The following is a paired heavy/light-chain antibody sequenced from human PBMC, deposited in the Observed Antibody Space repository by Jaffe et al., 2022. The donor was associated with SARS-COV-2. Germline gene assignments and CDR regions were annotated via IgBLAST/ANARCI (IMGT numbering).Heavy chain of an antibody. D-gene: IGHD2-21*02. Sequence: QVQLVESGGGVVQPGRSLRLSCAASGFTFSTYGMHWVRQAPGKGLEWVSVVWSDGIHKYYADSVKGRFTISRDNSKNTVNLQMNSLRGEDTAVYYCARGLPTAGSDYWGQGTLVTVSS. CDR1: GFTFSTYG. CDR3: ARGLPTAGSDY. CDR2: VWSDGIHK. J-gene: IGHJ4*02. V-gene: IGHV3-33*01.
Light chain of an antibody. CDR3: SSYTSSSTSV. CDR2: DVS. J-gene: IGLJ1*01. Sequence: QSALTQPASVSGSPGQSITISCTGTRSDVGGYNYVSWYQQHPGKAPKLMIYDVSNRPSGVSNRFSGSKSGNTASLTISGLQAEDEADYYCSSYTSSSTSVFGTGTKVTVL. CDR1: RSDVGGYNY. V-gene: IGLV2-14*01.